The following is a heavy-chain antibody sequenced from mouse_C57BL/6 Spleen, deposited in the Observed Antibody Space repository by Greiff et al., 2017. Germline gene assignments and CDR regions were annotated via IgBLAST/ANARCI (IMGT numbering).Heavy chain of an antibody. Sequence: EVQRVASEGGLVQPGSSMKLSCTASGFTFSDYYMAWVRQVPEKGLEWVANINYDGSSTYYLDSLKSRFIISRDNAKNILYLQMSSLKSEDTATYYCARDDSNYGYFDVWGTGTTVTVSS. D-gene: IGHD2-5*01. CDR2: INYDGSST. J-gene: IGHJ1*03. V-gene: IGHV5-16*01. CDR3: ARDDSNYGYFDV. CDR1: GFTFSDYY.